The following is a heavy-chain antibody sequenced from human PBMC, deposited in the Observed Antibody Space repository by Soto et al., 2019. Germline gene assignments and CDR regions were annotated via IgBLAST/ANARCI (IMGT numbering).Heavy chain of an antibody. J-gene: IGHJ4*02. CDR3: ARVSGYSGYDDY. V-gene: IGHV3-33*01. D-gene: IGHD5-12*01. CDR2: IWYDGSNK. CDR1: GFTFSSYG. Sequence: QVQLVESGGGVVQPGRSLRLSCAASGFTFSSYGMHWVRQAPGKGLEWVAVIWYDGSNKYYADSVKGRFTISRDNSKKTLYLQMNSRRAEDTAVYYCARVSGYSGYDDYWGQGTLVTVSS.